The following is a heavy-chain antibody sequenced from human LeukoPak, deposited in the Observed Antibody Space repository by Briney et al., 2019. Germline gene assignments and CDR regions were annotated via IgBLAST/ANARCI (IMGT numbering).Heavy chain of an antibody. V-gene: IGHV4-59*01. CDR3: ARYSSGYYSYDAFDI. CDR2: MYSSGST. J-gene: IGHJ3*02. D-gene: IGHD3-22*01. CDR1: DGSINGYY. Sequence: SETLSLTCTVSDGSINGYYWSWIRQTQGKGLEWIGYMYSSGSTNYSPSLKSRVTISEDTSKNQFSLKLTSVTAADTAVYYCARYSSGYYSYDAFDIWGQGTMVTVSS.